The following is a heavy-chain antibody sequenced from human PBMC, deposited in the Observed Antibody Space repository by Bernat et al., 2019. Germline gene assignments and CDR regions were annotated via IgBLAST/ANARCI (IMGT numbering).Heavy chain of an antibody. CDR1: GGSVSGYY. V-gene: IGHV4-59*08. CDR2: IYYTGST. Sequence: QVQLQESGPGLVKPSETLSLTCTVSGGSVSGYYWGWIRQPPGKGLEWIAYIYYTGSTKYKPSLKSRVTISVDTSNNQVSLKLNSVTAADTAVYYCARLWGNTFQHWGQGTLVTVYS. CDR3: ARLWGNTFQH. J-gene: IGHJ1*01. D-gene: IGHD3-16*01.